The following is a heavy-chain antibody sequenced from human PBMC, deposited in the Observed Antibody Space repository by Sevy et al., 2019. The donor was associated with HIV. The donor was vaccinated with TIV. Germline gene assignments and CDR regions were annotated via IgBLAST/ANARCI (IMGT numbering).Heavy chain of an antibody. CDR3: AREPLNWNPGVGFYYGMDV. V-gene: IGHV3-21*01. CDR1: GFTFSSYN. CDR2: ISSSSSYI. D-gene: IGHD1-20*01. J-gene: IGHJ6*02. Sequence: GGSLRLSCAASGFTFSSYNMNWVRQAPGKGLEWVSSISSSSSYIYYADSVKGRFTISRDNAKNSLYLQMNSLRAEDTAVYYCAREPLNWNPGVGFYYGMDVWGQGTTVTVSS.